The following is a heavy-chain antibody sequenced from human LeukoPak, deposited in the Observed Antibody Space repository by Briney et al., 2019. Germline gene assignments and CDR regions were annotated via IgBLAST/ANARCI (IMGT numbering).Heavy chain of an antibody. J-gene: IGHJ4*02. Sequence: PSETLSLTCSVSGGSISSYYWSWIRQPPGKGLEWIGSIYYSGSTYYNPSLKSRVTISVDTSKNQFSLKLSSVTAADTAVYYCARARIVGATTGGDFDYWGQGTLVTVSS. V-gene: IGHV4-59*12. CDR3: ARARIVGATTGGDFDY. D-gene: IGHD1-26*01. CDR2: IYYSGST. CDR1: GGSISSYY.